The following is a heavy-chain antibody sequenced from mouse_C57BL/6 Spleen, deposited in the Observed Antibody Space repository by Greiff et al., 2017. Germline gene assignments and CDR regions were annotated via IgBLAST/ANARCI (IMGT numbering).Heavy chain of an antibody. D-gene: IGHD2-4*01. CDR2: IDPANGNT. V-gene: IGHV14-3*01. Sequence: DVQLQESVAELVRPGASVKLSCTASGFNIKNTYMHWVKQRPEQGLEWIGRIDPANGNTKYAPKFQGKATITADTSSNTAYLQLSSLTSEDTAIYYCAKGRLRRDYAMDYWGQGTSVTVSS. CDR3: AKGRLRRDYAMDY. CDR1: GFNIKNTY. J-gene: IGHJ4*01.